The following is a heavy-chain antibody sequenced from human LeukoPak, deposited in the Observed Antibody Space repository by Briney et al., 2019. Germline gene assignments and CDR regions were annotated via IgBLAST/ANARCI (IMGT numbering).Heavy chain of an antibody. V-gene: IGHV4-39*01. CDR2: IYYSGST. CDR1: GGSISSYY. CDR3: AINIAVGRNFDY. D-gene: IGHD6-19*01. Sequence: SETLSLTCTVSGGSISSYYWGWIRQPPGKGLEWIGSIYYSGSTYYNPSLKSRVTISVDTSKNQFSLELSSVTAADTAVYYCAINIAVGRNFDYWGEGTLVAVSS. J-gene: IGHJ4*02.